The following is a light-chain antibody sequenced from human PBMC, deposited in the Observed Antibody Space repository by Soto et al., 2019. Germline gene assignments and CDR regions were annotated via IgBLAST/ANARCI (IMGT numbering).Light chain of an antibody. CDR1: SSNIGNNY. Sequence: QSVLTQPPSVSAAXXXKVTXXCSGSSSNIGNNYVSWYQQPPGTAPKLLIYDNNKRPSGIPDRFSGSKSGTSATLGITGLQTGDEADYYCGTWDSSLSAVVFGGGTKLTVL. J-gene: IGLJ2*01. V-gene: IGLV1-51*01. CDR3: GTWDSSLSAVV. CDR2: DNN.